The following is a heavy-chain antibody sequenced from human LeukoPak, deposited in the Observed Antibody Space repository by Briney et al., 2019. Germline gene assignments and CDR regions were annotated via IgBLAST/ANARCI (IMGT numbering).Heavy chain of an antibody. CDR1: GFTFSSYE. D-gene: IGHD2/OR15-2a*01. V-gene: IGHV3-48*03. CDR2: ISSSGSTI. Sequence: GGSLRLSCAASGFTFSSYEMNWVRQAPGKGLEWVSYISSSGSTIYYADSVKGRFTISRDNSQNTLSLQMNSLRTEDTAVYYCAKLSMAIWGAFDYWGQGTLVTVSS. CDR3: AKLSMAIWGAFDY. J-gene: IGHJ4*02.